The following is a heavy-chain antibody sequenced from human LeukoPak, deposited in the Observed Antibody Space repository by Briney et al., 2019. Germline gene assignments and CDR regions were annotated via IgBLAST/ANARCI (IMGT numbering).Heavy chain of an antibody. CDR2: IIPILGIA. Sequence: ASVTVSSKASGGTFSSYAISWVRQAPGQGLEWMGRIIPILGIANYAQKFQGRVTITADKSTSTAYMELSSLRSEDTAVYYCARGSSSGWYRWFDPWGQGTLVTVSS. D-gene: IGHD6-19*01. CDR1: GGTFSSYA. CDR3: ARGSSSGWYRWFDP. V-gene: IGHV1-69*04. J-gene: IGHJ5*02.